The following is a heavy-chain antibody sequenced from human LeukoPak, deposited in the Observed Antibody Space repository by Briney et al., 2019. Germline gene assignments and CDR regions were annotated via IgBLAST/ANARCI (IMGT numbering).Heavy chain of an antibody. CDR2: ISSSSSYI. CDR1: GFTFSSYS. CDR3: ARPPTRTDSGLDY. J-gene: IGHJ4*02. V-gene: IGHV3-21*01. D-gene: IGHD5-12*01. Sequence: PGGSLRLPYAASGFTFSSYSMNWVRQAPGKGLEWVSSISSSSSYIYYADSVKGRFTISRDNAKNSLYLQMNSLRAEDTAVYYCARPPTRTDSGLDYWGQGTLVTVSS.